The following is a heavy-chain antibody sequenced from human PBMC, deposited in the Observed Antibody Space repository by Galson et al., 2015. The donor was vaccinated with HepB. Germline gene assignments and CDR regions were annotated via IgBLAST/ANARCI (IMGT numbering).Heavy chain of an antibody. J-gene: IGHJ5*02. CDR3: ARVNRISNWLDP. CDR2: INTYNGNT. D-gene: IGHD2/OR15-2a*01. CDR1: GYSFSSYG. Sequence: SVKVSCKASGYSFSSYGISWVRQAPGQGLEWMGWINTYNGNTNYAQNLQGRVTMTTDTSTSTAYMDLRSLRSDDTAVYYCARVNRISNWLDPWGQGTLVTVSS. V-gene: IGHV1-18*01.